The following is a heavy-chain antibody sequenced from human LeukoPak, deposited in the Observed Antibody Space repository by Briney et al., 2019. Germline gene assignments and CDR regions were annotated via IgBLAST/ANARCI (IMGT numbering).Heavy chain of an antibody. D-gene: IGHD6-13*01. Sequence: GGSLRLSCAASGFTFSYYSMNWVRQAPGRGLEWVSCISCKNRLIFYSDSVRGRLTISTDNANNLLYLQMNSLRVENTAVYYCAKVDRGDYSSSPVPYYNYYMNVWGKGTTVTVS. CDR3: AKVDRGDYSSSPVPYYNYYMNV. CDR1: GFTFSYYS. CDR2: ISCKNRLI. J-gene: IGHJ6*03. V-gene: IGHV3-21*01.